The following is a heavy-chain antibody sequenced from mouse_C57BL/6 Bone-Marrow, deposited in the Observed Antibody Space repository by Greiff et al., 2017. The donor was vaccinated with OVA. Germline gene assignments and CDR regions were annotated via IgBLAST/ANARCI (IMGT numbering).Heavy chain of an antibody. V-gene: IGHV5-6*01. CDR2: ISSGGSYT. CDR1: GFTFSSYG. CDR3: ARHLYGSSLYWYFDV. J-gene: IGHJ1*03. Sequence: EVKVVESGGDLVKPGGSLKLSCAASGFTFSSYGMSWVRQTPDKRLEWVATISSGGSYTYYPDSVKGRFTISRDNAKNTLYLQMSSLKSEDTAMYYCARHLYGSSLYWYFDVWGTGTTVTVSS. D-gene: IGHD1-1*01.